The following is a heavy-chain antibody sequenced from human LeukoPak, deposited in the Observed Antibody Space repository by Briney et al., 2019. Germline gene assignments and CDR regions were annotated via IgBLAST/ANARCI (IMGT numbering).Heavy chain of an antibody. J-gene: IGHJ4*02. D-gene: IGHD1-1*01. Sequence: TWGSLRLSCAASGFTFSSYWMHWVRQAPGKGLVCVSRIKSDGSSTSYADSVKGRFTISRDDVKNTLYLQMNSLRAEDTAVYYCARAYNSHFDYWGQGALVTVSS. CDR1: GFTFSSYW. V-gene: IGHV3-74*01. CDR3: ARAYNSHFDY. CDR2: IKSDGSST.